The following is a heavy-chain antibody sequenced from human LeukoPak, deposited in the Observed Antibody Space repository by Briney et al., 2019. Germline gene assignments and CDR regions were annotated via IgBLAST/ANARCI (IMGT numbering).Heavy chain of an antibody. J-gene: IGHJ3*02. Sequence: TVRVSCEVSRYTFTSYDINWVPPATGQGREWGGWKTPIRGNTAYTQKSRGRVTMPRNTSISTAHMGLSSLRSGDRPVFYCGRDTRSIVGVPPDAFDIWGQGTRVTVSS. V-gene: IGHV1-8*01. CDR3: GRDTRSIVGVPPDAFDI. CDR2: KTPIRGNT. CDR1: RYTFTSYD. D-gene: IGHD1-26*01.